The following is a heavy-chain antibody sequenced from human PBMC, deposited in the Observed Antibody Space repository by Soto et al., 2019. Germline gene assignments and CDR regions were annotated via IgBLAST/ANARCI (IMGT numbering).Heavy chain of an antibody. V-gene: IGHV6-1*01. J-gene: IGHJ3*02. Sequence: PXXTLSLTXAXXGDRSAGNSAAAWTWIRPXPSXXLEWLGRTYYRSKWYYDYALSVNSRIPINPDTSKNQFSLHLKSLTPEDAAVYFCVRGTRSTFDIWCQGTMVTVSS. CDR1: GDRSAGNSAA. CDR2: TYYRSKWYY. CDR3: VRGTRSTFDI.